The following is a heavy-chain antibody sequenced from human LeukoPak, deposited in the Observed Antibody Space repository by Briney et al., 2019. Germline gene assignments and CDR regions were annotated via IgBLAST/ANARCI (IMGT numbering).Heavy chain of an antibody. Sequence: GGSLRLSCATSGFSFSSYGMHWVRQAPGKGLEWVAVISYDGSNKYYADSVKGRFTISRDNSKNTLYLQMNSLRAEDTAVYHCAKVRGSYLWVNFDYWGQGTLVTVSS. V-gene: IGHV3-30*18. J-gene: IGHJ4*02. CDR2: ISYDGSNK. CDR1: GFSFSSYG. D-gene: IGHD1-26*01. CDR3: AKVRGSYLWVNFDY.